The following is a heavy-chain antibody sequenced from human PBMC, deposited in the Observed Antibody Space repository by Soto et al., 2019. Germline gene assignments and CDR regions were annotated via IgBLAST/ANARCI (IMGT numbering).Heavy chain of an antibody. D-gene: IGHD3-16*01. J-gene: IGHJ4*02. Sequence: GGSLRLSCAASGFTFSSYGMHWVRQAPGKGLEWVAVIWYDGSNKYYADSVKGRFTISRDNSKNTLYLQMNSLRAEDTAVYYCARDQTPRWGIHQYYFDYWGQGTLVTVSS. V-gene: IGHV3-33*01. CDR2: IWYDGSNK. CDR1: GFTFSSYG. CDR3: ARDQTPRWGIHQYYFDY.